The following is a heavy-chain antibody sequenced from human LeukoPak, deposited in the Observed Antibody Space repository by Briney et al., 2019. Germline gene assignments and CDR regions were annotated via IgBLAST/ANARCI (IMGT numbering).Heavy chain of an antibody. CDR3: AELGITMIGGV. V-gene: IGHV3-20*04. J-gene: IGHJ6*04. D-gene: IGHD3-10*02. CDR1: GFTFSSYA. Sequence: GGSLRLSCAASGFTFSSYAMSWVRQAPGKGLEWVSGINWNAAGTDYADSVKGRFTISRDNAKNALYLQINSLRAEDSALYYCAELGITMIGGVWGKGTTVTISS. CDR2: INWNAAGT.